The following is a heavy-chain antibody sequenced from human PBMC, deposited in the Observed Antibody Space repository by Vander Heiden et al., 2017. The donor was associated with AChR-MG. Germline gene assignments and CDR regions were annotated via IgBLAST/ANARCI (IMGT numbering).Heavy chain of an antibody. V-gene: IGHV3-21*01. CDR2: ISSSSSYI. Sequence: EVQLVEPGGGLVKPGGSLRLSCAPPGFTFSTYSMNWVRQAPGKGLEWVSSISSSSSYIDYADSVKGRFTISRDNAKNSLYLQMNSLRAEDTAVYYCASGRGSGSYYADYYYYYGMDVWGQGTTVTVSS. CDR1: GFTFSTYS. J-gene: IGHJ6*02. CDR3: ASGRGSGSYYADYYYYYGMDV. D-gene: IGHD3-10*01.